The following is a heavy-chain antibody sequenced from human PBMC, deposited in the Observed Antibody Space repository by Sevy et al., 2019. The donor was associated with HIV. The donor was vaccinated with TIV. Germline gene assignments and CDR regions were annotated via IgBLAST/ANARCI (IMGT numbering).Heavy chain of an antibody. V-gene: IGHV1-18*01. Sequence: GESLKISCKASGYTFTSYGISWVRQAPGQGLEWMGWISAYNGNTNYAQKLQGRVTMTTDTSTSTAYMELRSLRSDDTAVYYCARGRGYYDSSGFESTDYWGQGTLVTVSS. CDR2: ISAYNGNT. CDR3: ARGRGYYDSSGFESTDY. CDR1: GYTFTSYG. J-gene: IGHJ4*02. D-gene: IGHD3-22*01.